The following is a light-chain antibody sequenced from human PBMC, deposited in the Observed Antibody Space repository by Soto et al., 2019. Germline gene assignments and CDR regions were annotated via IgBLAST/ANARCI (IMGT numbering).Light chain of an antibody. CDR3: HFHQFDSSRGYS. CDR2: GGS. J-gene: IGKJ2*03. V-gene: IGKV3-20*01. CDR1: QSVTSTY. Sequence: EIVLTQSPVTLSLSPGERATLSCPASQSVTSTYLAWYQKKPGQSPRLIIYGGSTRASDFPDRFSGGGSGTDFTLFISSVEPDDSAVYYSHFHQFDSSRGYSFGQGTKLEI.